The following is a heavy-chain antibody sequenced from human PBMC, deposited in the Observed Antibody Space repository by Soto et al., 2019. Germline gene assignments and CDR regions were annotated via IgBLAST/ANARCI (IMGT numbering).Heavy chain of an antibody. J-gene: IGHJ4*02. CDR2: IYYTGST. V-gene: IGHV4-59*02. D-gene: IGHD3-10*01. Sequence: SETLSLTCSVSGGSVSSYWWSWIRPPPGKGLEWIGYIYYTGSTNYSPSLKGRVTISLDASKSQFSLKLTSVTAADTAVYYCARGPGASDYYFDYWGPGTLVTVS. CDR3: ARGPGASDYYFDY. CDR1: GGSVSSYW.